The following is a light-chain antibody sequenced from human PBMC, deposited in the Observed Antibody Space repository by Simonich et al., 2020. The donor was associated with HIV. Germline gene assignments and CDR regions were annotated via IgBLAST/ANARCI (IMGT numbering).Light chain of an antibody. J-gene: IGKJ4*01. CDR1: QGISSW. CDR2: WAS. V-gene: IGKV4-1*01. Sequence: DIQMTQSPSSVSASVGDRVTISCRASQGISSWLAWYQQKPGQPPKLLIYWASTRESGVPDRFSGSGSGTDFTLTITSLQAEDVAVYYCQQYYSPPALTFGGGTKVEIK. CDR3: QQYYSPPALT.